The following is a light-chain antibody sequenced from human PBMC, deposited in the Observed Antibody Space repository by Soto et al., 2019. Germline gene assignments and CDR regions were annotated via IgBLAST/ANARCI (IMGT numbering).Light chain of an antibody. CDR1: SSDVGGYNY. J-gene: IGLJ3*02. CDR2: EVT. V-gene: IGLV2-8*01. CDR3: SSYAGSNILV. Sequence: QSALTQPPSASGSPGQSVTISCTGTSSDVGGYNYVSWYQQHPGKVPKLMIYEVTKRPSGVPDRFSGSKSGNTASLTVSGRQAEEEADYYCSSYAGSNILVFGGGTTLTVL.